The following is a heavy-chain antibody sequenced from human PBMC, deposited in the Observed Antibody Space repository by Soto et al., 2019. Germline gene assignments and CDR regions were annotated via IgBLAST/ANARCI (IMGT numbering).Heavy chain of an antibody. D-gene: IGHD2-8*01. CDR2: IYPSDSDT. CDR1: GYTFTRYW. CDR3: ASGTLLTSYGMDI. V-gene: IGHV5-51*01. Sequence: GESLKISCQGFGYTFTRYWIAWVRQLPDKGLEWMGIIYPSDSDTRYSPSFQGQVTISADKSITTAYLQWTSLKASDTAMYYCASGTLLTSYGMDIWGQGTSVTVSS. J-gene: IGHJ6*02.